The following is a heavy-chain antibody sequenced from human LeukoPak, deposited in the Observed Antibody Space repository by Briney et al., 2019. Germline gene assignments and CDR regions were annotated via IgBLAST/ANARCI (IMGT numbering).Heavy chain of an antibody. Sequence: GGSLRLSCAASGFTFSSDWMSWVRQAPGKGLEWVANIKQDGSEKYYVDSVKGRFTISRDNAKNSLYLQMNSLRAEDTAVYYCARAFHWGQGTLVTVSS. CDR2: IKQDGSEK. D-gene: IGHD2/OR15-2a*01. V-gene: IGHV3-7*01. J-gene: IGHJ4*02. CDR1: GFTFSSDW. CDR3: ARAFH.